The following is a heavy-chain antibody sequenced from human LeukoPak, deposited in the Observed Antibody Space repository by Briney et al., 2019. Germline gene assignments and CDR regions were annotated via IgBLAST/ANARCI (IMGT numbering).Heavy chain of an antibody. CDR1: GFTFSSYA. CDR2: ISSNGGST. CDR3: ARYQYSSGWYQGDY. Sequence: PGGSLRLSCAVSGFTFSSYAMHWVRQAPGKGLEYVSAISSNGGSTYYANSVKGRFTISRDNSKNTLYLQMGSLRAEDMAVYYCARYQYSSGWYQGDYWGQGTLVTVSS. D-gene: IGHD6-19*01. V-gene: IGHV3-64*01. J-gene: IGHJ4*02.